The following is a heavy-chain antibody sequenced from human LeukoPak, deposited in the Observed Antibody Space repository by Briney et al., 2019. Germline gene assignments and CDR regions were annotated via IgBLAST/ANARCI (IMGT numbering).Heavy chain of an antibody. V-gene: IGHV4-59*01. CDR3: ARSGVYFDY. Sequence: SETLSLTCTVSGGSLSSYYWSWIRQPPGKGLEWIGYIYYSGSTNYNPSLKSRVTISIDTSKNQFSLKLSSVTAADTAVYYCARSGVYFDYWGQGTLVTVSS. J-gene: IGHJ4*02. CDR2: IYYSGST. CDR1: GGSLSSYY. D-gene: IGHD2-8*02.